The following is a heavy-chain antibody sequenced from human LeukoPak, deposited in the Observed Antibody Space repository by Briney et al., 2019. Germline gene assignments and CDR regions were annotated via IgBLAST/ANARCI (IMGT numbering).Heavy chain of an antibody. CDR2: IWYDGSNK. Sequence: PGRSLRLSCAASGFTFSSFGMHWVRQAPGKGLEWVAVIWYDGSNKYYADSVKGRLTISRDNSKNTLYLQMNSLRAEDTAVYYCARDIDDYGDYYFDYWGQGTLVTVSS. V-gene: IGHV3-33*01. J-gene: IGHJ4*02. CDR1: GFTFSSFG. CDR3: ARDIDDYGDYYFDY. D-gene: IGHD4-17*01.